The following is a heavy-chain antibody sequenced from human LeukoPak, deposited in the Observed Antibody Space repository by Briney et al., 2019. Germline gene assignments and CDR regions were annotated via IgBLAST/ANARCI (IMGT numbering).Heavy chain of an antibody. V-gene: IGHV3-13*01. CDR2: IGTAGDI. CDR3: ARWRSGDFVDAFDI. Sequence: PGGSLRLSCAASGFTFSSYDMHWVRQATGKGLEWVSAIGTAGDIYYPGSVKGRFTISRENAKNSLYLQMNSLRAGDTAVYYCARWRSGDFVDAFDIWGQGTMVTVSS. D-gene: IGHD2-21*02. J-gene: IGHJ3*02. CDR1: GFTFSSYD.